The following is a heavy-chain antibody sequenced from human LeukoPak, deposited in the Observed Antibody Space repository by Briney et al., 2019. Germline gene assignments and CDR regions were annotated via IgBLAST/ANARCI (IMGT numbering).Heavy chain of an antibody. CDR3: AKDIGRVDTASTYMDV. Sequence: GGSLRLSCAASGFTFDDYGMSWVRQAPGQGLEWVSGINWNGGSTGYADSVKGRFTISRDNAKNSLYLQMNSLRVEDTALYYCAKDIGRVDTASTYMDVWGKGATVTISS. CDR1: GFTFDDYG. D-gene: IGHD5-18*01. J-gene: IGHJ6*03. CDR2: INWNGGST. V-gene: IGHV3-20*04.